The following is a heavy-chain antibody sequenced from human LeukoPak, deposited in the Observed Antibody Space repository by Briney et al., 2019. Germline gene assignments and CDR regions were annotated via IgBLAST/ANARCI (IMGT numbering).Heavy chain of an antibody. J-gene: IGHJ4*02. CDR3: ARDHSSSSRPFDY. Sequence: GGSLRLSCAASGFTFSSYAMSWVRQAPGKGLEWVSAISGSGGSTYYADSVKGRFTISRDNSKNTLYLQMNSLRAEDTAVYYCARDHSSSSRPFDYWGQGTLVTVSS. CDR2: ISGSGGST. D-gene: IGHD6-6*01. V-gene: IGHV3-23*01. CDR1: GFTFSSYA.